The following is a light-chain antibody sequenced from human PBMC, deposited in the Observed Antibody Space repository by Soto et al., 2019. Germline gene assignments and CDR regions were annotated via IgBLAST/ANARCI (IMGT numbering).Light chain of an antibody. CDR1: SSDVGGYNF. J-gene: IGLJ1*01. Sequence: QSVLTQPPSASGSPGQSVTISCTGTSSDVGGYNFVSWYQQHPGKAPKLIIYEVSERPSGVPDRFSGSKAGNTAYLTVSGLQADDEADYYCSSYAGSNFNVSGIGTKVTVL. V-gene: IGLV2-8*01. CDR3: SSYAGSNFNV. CDR2: EVS.